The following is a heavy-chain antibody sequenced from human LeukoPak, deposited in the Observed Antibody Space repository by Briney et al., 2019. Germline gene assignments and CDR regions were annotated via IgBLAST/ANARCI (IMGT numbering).Heavy chain of an antibody. V-gene: IGHV3-7*01. Sequence: PGGSLRLSCAASGFTFSSYWMSWVRQAPGKGLEWVANIKKDGSEKYYVDSVKGRFTISRDNAKNSLYLQMNSLRAEDTAVYYCARDFGGSYSGYFDYWGQGTLVTVSS. J-gene: IGHJ4*02. CDR1: GFTFSSYW. CDR2: IKKDGSEK. CDR3: ARDFGGSYSGYFDY. D-gene: IGHD1-26*01.